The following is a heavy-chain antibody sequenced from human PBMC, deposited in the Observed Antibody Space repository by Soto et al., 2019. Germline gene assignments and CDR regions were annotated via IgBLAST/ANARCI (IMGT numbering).Heavy chain of an antibody. V-gene: IGHV1-69*08. D-gene: IGHD2-21*01. CDR2: IIPILGIA. CDR3: AREPCGGDCYLRGPDAFDI. Sequence: QVQLVQSGAEVKKPGSSVKVSCKASGGTFSSYTISWVRQAPGQGLEWMGRIIPILGIANYAQKFQGRVTITADKSTSTAYMELSSLRSEDTAVYYCAREPCGGDCYLRGPDAFDIWGQGTMVTVSS. CDR1: GGTFSSYT. J-gene: IGHJ3*02.